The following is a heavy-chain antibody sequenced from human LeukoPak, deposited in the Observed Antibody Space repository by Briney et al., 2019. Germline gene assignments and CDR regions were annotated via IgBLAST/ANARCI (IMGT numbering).Heavy chain of an antibody. Sequence: ASVKVSCKAPGYTSPNYGIYSVRQAPGQRRGWMGWINVGNGNTKYSQELQGTGTITTDTSPTTPYMELTNVTAASIGMYNCARGGYSYGYIGYFDSWGQGTLVTVSS. CDR2: INVGNGNT. CDR1: GYTSPNYG. D-gene: IGHD5-18*01. CDR3: ARGGYSYGYIGYFDS. J-gene: IGHJ4*02. V-gene: IGHV1-3*03.